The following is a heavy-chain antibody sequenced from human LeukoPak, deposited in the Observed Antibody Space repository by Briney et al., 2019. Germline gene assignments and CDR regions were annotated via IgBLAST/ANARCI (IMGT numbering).Heavy chain of an antibody. D-gene: IGHD5-18*01. J-gene: IGHJ6*02. CDR1: GFTFSDYY. V-gene: IGHV3-11*01. CDR2: ISSSGSTI. CDR3: AREQQWFIPHPAGYYYYGMDV. Sequence: GESLRLSCAASGFTFSDYYMSWNRQAPGKGLEWVSYISSSGSTIYYANSVKGRFTIYRDNTKDSLYLQMNSLRAEDTAVYYCAREQQWFIPHPAGYYYYGMDVWGQGTTVTVSS.